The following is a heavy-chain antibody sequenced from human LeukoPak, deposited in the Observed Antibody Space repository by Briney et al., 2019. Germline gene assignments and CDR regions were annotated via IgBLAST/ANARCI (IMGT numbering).Heavy chain of an antibody. V-gene: IGHV4-4*02. CDR1: GGSIDITNY. Sequence: PSETLSLTCGVSGGSIDITNYWSWVRQAPGKGLEWIGEISHDGTTNYNPSLRSRVAMSFDRANNQFSLSLTSVTAADTAVYYCTREDRPFCPFAYWGQGVLVTVSS. J-gene: IGHJ4*02. CDR2: ISHDGTT. CDR3: TREDRPFCPFAY. D-gene: IGHD3-22*01.